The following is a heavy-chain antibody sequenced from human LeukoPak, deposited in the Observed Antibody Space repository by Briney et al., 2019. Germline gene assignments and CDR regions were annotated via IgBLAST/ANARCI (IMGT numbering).Heavy chain of an antibody. CDR1: GGSISSYY. D-gene: IGHD6-19*01. J-gene: IGHJ3*02. CDR3: AKDWPSLMDSSGWYDAFDI. Sequence: SETLSLTCTVSGGSISSYYWSWIRQPAGKGLEWIGRIYTSGSTNYNPSLKSRVTMSVDTSKNQFSLKLSSVTAADTAVYYCAKDWPSLMDSSGWYDAFDIWGQGTMVTVSS. CDR2: IYTSGST. V-gene: IGHV4-4*07.